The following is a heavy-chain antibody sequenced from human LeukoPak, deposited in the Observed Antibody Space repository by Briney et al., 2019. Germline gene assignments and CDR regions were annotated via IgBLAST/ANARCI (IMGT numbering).Heavy chain of an antibody. V-gene: IGHV3-48*01. CDR2: ITSSSGTI. CDR3: AKDSAYYYDSSGYYYD. Sequence: GGSLRLSCAASGFTFSSYSMNWVRQAPGKGLEWVSYITSSSGTIYYANSVKGRFTISRDNSKNTLYLQMNSLRAEDTAMYYCAKDSAYYYDSSGYYYDWGQGTLVTVSS. D-gene: IGHD3-22*01. J-gene: IGHJ4*02. CDR1: GFTFSSYS.